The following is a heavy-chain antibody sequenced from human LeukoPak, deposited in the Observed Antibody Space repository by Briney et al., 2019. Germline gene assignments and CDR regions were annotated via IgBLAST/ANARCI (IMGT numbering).Heavy chain of an antibody. J-gene: IGHJ4*02. CDR2: TYYSGGT. CDR1: GGSISSSSYY. D-gene: IGHD2-15*01. CDR3: ARQSAYCSGGTCYPLSVDF. Sequence: NPSETLSLTCTVSGGSISSSSYYWGWIRQPPGKGLEWIGSTYYSGGTYYNPSLKSRVTISVDTSKNQFSLKLSSVTAADTAVYYCARQSAYCSGGTCYPLSVDFWGQGTLVTVSS. V-gene: IGHV4-39*01.